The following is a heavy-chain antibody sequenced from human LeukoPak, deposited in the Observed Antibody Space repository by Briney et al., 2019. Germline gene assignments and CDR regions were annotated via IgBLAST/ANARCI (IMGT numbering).Heavy chain of an antibody. J-gene: IGHJ5*02. V-gene: IGHV1-2*02. D-gene: IGHD6-6*01. CDR2: INPNSGGT. Sequence: SVKVSCKASGYTLTGYYMHWVRQAPGQGLEWMGWINPNSGGTNYAQKFQGRVTMTRDTSISTAYMELSRLRSDDTAVYYCAREPLALRSIAARPGYWFDPWGQGTLVTVSS. CDR3: AREPLALRSIAARPGYWFDP. CDR1: GYTLTGYY.